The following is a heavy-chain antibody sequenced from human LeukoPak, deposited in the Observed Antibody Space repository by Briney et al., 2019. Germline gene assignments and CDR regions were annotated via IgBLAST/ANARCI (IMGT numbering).Heavy chain of an antibody. CDR2: IYTSGST. CDR1: GGSISSYY. J-gene: IGHJ5*02. Sequence: SETLSLTCTVSGGSISSYYWSWIRQPAGKGLEWIGRIYTSGSTNYNPSLKSRATMSVDTSKNQFSLKLSSVTAADTAVYYCARDNYGSGDFNWFDPWGQGTLVTVSS. V-gene: IGHV4-4*07. D-gene: IGHD3-10*01. CDR3: ARDNYGSGDFNWFDP.